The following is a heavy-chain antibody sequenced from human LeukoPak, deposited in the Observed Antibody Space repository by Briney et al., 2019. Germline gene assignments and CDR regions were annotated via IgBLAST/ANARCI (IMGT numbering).Heavy chain of an antibody. D-gene: IGHD3-3*01. Sequence: SETLSLTCTVSGGSISSSSYYWGWIRQPPGKGLEWIGSIYYSGSTYYNPSLKSRVTISVDTSKNQFSLKLSSVTAADTAVYYCASAYYDFWSGFTTTNYGMDVWGQGTTVTVSS. CDR2: IYYSGST. J-gene: IGHJ6*02. V-gene: IGHV4-39*01. CDR3: ASAYYDFWSGFTTTNYGMDV. CDR1: GGSISSSSYY.